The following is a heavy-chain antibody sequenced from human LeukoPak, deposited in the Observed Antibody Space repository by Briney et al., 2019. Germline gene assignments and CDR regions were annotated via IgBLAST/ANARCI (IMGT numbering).Heavy chain of an antibody. CDR2: INHSGST. J-gene: IGHJ4*02. V-gene: IGHV4-34*01. Sequence: SETLSLTCAVYGGSFSGYYWSWIRQPPGKGLEWIGEINHSGSTNYNPSLKSRVTISVDTSKNQFSLKLSSVTAADTAVYYCARRASGSYYSDYWGQGTLVTVSS. CDR3: ARRASGSYYSDY. D-gene: IGHD1-26*01. CDR1: GGSFSGYY.